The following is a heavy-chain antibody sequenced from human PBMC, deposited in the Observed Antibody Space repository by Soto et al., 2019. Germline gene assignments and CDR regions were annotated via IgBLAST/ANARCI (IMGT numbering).Heavy chain of an antibody. CDR1: GGSISRDDYY. D-gene: IGHD4-17*01. Sequence: QVQLQESGPGLVKPSQTLSLTCTVSGGSISRDDYYWSWIRQPPGKGLEWIGYISYSGNTYYNLSLKSRVAISLDTSRNQCALKLISVTAADTAVYYCARASTVTTAAKLDSWGQGALVTVSS. J-gene: IGHJ5*01. V-gene: IGHV4-30-4*01. CDR2: ISYSGNT. CDR3: ARASTVTTAAKLDS.